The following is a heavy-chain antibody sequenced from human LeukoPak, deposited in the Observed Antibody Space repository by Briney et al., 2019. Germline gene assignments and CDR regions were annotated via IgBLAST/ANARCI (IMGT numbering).Heavy chain of an antibody. CDR3: AKDVGKWESLHFFGY. D-gene: IGHD1-26*01. CDR2: ISGSGAST. Sequence: GGSLRLSCAASGFTFSSYAMSWVRQAPGKGLEWISGISGSGASTYYADSVTGRLTISRDNSRNTLYLQMNSLRGDDTAVYYCAKDVGKWESLHFFGYWGQGTLVTVSS. V-gene: IGHV3-23*01. J-gene: IGHJ4*02. CDR1: GFTFSSYA.